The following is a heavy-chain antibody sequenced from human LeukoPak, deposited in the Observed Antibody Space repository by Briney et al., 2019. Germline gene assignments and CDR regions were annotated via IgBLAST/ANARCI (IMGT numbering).Heavy chain of an antibody. J-gene: IGHJ4*02. CDR2: ISYDGRTK. V-gene: IGHV3-30-3*02. Sequence: PGGSLRLSCAASGFTFSSFAMHWVRQAPDKGLEGVAVISYDGRTKFYPDSVKGRFTISRDNSKNTLYLQMNSLRAEDTAVYYCAKQFLWFGELSHFDYWGQGTLFTVSS. CDR3: AKQFLWFGELSHFDY. CDR1: GFTFSSFA. D-gene: IGHD3-10*01.